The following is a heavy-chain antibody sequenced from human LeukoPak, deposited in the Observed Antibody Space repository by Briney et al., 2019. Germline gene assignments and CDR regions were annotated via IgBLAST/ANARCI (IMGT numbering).Heavy chain of an antibody. CDR2: INWNGGST. CDR1: GFIFDDYG. Sequence: GGSLRLSCAASGFIFDDYGMSWVRQAPGKGLEWVSGINWNGGSTGYADSVKGRFTISRDNAKNSLYLQMNSLRAEDTALYYCARAWGSGYGRYYYMDVWGKGTTVTVSS. D-gene: IGHD5-12*01. V-gene: IGHV3-20*04. CDR3: ARAWGSGYGRYYYMDV. J-gene: IGHJ6*03.